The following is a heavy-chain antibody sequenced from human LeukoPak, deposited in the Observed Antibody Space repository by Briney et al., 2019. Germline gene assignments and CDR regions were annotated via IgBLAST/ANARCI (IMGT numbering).Heavy chain of an antibody. Sequence: GASVKVSCKASGYTFTGYYMHWVRQAPGQGLEWMGWINPNSGGTNYAQKFQGRVTMTRDTSTSTAYMELSRLRSDDTAVYYCARANYGGNLGDYWGQGTLVTVSS. D-gene: IGHD4-23*01. CDR1: GYTFTGYY. CDR2: INPNSGGT. CDR3: ARANYGGNLGDY. V-gene: IGHV1-2*02. J-gene: IGHJ4*02.